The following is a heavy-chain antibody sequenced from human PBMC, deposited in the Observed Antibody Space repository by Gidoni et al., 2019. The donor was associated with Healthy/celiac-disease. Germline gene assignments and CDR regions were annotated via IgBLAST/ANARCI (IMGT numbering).Heavy chain of an antibody. J-gene: IGHJ5*02. D-gene: IGHD2-2*01. CDR3: ARDGIVVVPATLPPTKYNWFDP. CDR2: INPNSGGT. V-gene: IGHV1-2*02. Sequence: QVQLVQSGAEVKKPGASVKVSCKASGYTFTGYYMHWVRQAPGQGLEWMGWINPNSGGTNYAQKFQGRVTMTRDTSISTAYMELSRLRSDDTAVYYCARDGIVVVPATLPPTKYNWFDPWGQGTLVTVSS. CDR1: GYTFTGYY.